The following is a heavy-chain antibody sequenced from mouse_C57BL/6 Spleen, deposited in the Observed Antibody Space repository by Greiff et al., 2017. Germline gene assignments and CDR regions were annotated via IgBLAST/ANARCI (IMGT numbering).Heavy chain of an antibody. CDR2: SRNKANDYTT. Sequence: EVMLVESGGGLVQSGRSLRLSCATSGFTFSDFYMEWVRQAPGKGLEWIAASRNKANDYTTEYSASVKGRFIVSRDTSQSILYLQMNALRAEDTAIYYCARDYYDAMDYWGQGTSVTVSS. D-gene: IGHD1-1*02. V-gene: IGHV7-1*01. J-gene: IGHJ4*01. CDR3: ARDYYDAMDY. CDR1: GFTFSDFY.